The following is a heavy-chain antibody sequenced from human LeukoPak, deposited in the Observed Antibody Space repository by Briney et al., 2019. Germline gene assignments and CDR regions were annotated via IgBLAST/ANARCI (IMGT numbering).Heavy chain of an antibody. J-gene: IGHJ6*03. CDR2: IIPIFGTA. D-gene: IGHD4-11*01. Sequence: SVKVSCKASGYTFTSYGISWVRQAPGQGLEWMGGIIPIFGTANYAQKFQGRVTITADESTSTAYMELSSLRSEDTAVYYCARDLDDYSNYGAYYYYMDVWGKGTTVTVSS. CDR1: GYTFTSYG. CDR3: ARDLDDYSNYGAYYYYMDV. V-gene: IGHV1-69*13.